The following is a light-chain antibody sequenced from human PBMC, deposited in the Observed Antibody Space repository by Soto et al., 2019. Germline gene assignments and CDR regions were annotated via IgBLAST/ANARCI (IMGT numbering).Light chain of an antibody. J-gene: IGLJ1*01. CDR3: SSYPSSNTGV. V-gene: IGLV2-14*01. Sequence: QSALTQPASVSASPGQTITISCTGTSTNVGGHNYVSWYQQHPGKAPKLIIYEVTNRPSGVSNRFSGSKSGNTASLTISGLQAEDEADYYCSSYPSSNTGVFGTGTKLTVL. CDR2: EVT. CDR1: STNVGGHNY.